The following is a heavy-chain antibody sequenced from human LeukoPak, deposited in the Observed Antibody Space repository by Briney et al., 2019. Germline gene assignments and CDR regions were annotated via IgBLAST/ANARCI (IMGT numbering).Heavy chain of an antibody. CDR2: ISYDGSNK. CDR3: ARDPEYCSGGSCYNFDY. CDR1: GFTFSSYA. V-gene: IGHV3-30*04. J-gene: IGHJ4*02. D-gene: IGHD2-15*01. Sequence: GGSLRLSCAASGFTFSSYAVHWVRQAPGKGLEWVAVISYDGSNKYYADSVKGRFTISRDNSKNTLYLQMNSLRAEDTAVYYCARDPEYCSGGSCYNFDYWGQGTLVTVSS.